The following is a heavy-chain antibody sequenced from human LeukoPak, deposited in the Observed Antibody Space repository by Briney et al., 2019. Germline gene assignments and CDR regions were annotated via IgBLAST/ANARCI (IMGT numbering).Heavy chain of an antibody. V-gene: IGHV4-38-2*02. CDR2: IYHSGST. Sequence: GSLRLSCTVSGYSISSGYYWGWIRQPPGKGLEWIGSIYHSGSTYYNPSLKSRVTISVDTSKNQFSLKLSSVTAADTAVYYCARPYSSSWSFNYWGQGILVTVSS. J-gene: IGHJ4*02. CDR3: ARPYSSSWSFNY. D-gene: IGHD6-13*01. CDR1: GYSISSGYY.